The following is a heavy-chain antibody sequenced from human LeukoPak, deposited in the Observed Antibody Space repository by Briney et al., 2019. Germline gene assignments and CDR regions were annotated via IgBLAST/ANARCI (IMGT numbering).Heavy chain of an antibody. D-gene: IGHD1-26*01. J-gene: IGHJ1*01. CDR1: GGSISSYY. V-gene: IGHV4-59*08. CDR2: IYYSGST. Sequence: SETLSLTCTVSGGSISSYYWSWIRQPPGKGPEWIGDIYYSGSTRYNPSLKRRVTISVDPSKNQISLNLGSVTAADTAVYYCARHDVAGATTDYFQHWGQGTLVTVSS. CDR3: ARHDVAGATTDYFQH.